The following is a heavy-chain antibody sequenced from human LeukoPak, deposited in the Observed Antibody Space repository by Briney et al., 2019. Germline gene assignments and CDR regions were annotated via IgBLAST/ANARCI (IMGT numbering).Heavy chain of an antibody. CDR2: IKSESDGGTT. V-gene: IGHV3-15*07. J-gene: IGHJ4*02. CDR3: TTRRVDTGVVTGDF. Sequence: GGSLRLSCAASGIIFNNVWMNWVRQAPGKGQEWVARIKSESDGGTTDYAAPVKGRFTISRDDSKNTPYLQMNSLKTDDTALYYCTTRRVDTGVVTGDFWGRGTLVTVSS. D-gene: IGHD2-21*02. CDR1: GIIFNNVW.